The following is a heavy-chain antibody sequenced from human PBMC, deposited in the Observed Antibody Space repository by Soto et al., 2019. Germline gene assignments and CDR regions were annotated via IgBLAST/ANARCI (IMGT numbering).Heavy chain of an antibody. Sequence: QITLKESGPTLVKPTQPLTLTCTFSGFSLSSNGVGVGWIRQPPGKALEWLALIYWDDDKRYSPSLKSRLTITQDTSKNQVVLTLTKLDTVDTATYYCARGGWTTYYSPFFDYWGQGTLVTVSS. J-gene: IGHJ4*02. D-gene: IGHD3-10*01. CDR3: ARGGWTTYYSPFFDY. CDR2: IYWDDDK. CDR1: GFSLSSNGVG. V-gene: IGHV2-5*02.